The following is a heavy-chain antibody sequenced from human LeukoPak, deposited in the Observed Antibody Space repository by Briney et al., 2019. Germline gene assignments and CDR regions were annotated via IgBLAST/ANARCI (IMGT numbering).Heavy chain of an antibody. CDR3: ARESKVVPAAGYFDY. CDR2: INPSGGST. J-gene: IGHJ4*02. CDR1: GYTFTSYY. V-gene: IGHV1-46*01. D-gene: IGHD2-2*01. Sequence: ASVKVSCKASGYTFTSYYMHWVRQAPGQGLEWMGIINPSGGSTSYAQKFQGSVTMTRDTSTSTVYMELSSLRSEDTAVYYCARESKVVPAAGYFDYWGQGTLVTVSS.